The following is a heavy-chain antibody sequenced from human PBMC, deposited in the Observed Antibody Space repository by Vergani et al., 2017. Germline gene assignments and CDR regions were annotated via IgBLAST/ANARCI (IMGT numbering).Heavy chain of an antibody. CDR1: GGSISSSSYY. CDR3: ASPIAAAGTDYYGMDV. D-gene: IGHD6-13*01. J-gene: IGHJ6*02. V-gene: IGHV4-39*07. CDR2: IYYSGST. Sequence: QLQLQESGPGLVKPSEALSLTCTVSGGSISSSSYYWGWIRQPPGKGLEWIGSIYYSGSTYYNPSLKSRVTISVDTSKNQFSLKLSSVTAADTAVYYCASPIAAAGTDYYGMDVWGQGTTVTVSS.